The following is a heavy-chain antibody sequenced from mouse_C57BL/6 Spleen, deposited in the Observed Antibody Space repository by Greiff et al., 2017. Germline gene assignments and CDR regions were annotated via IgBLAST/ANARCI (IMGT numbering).Heavy chain of an antibody. V-gene: IGHV1-64*01. CDR3: ARIYYDYDGWFAY. Sequence: QVQLQQPGAELVKPGASVKLSCKASGYTFTSYWMHWVKQRPGQGLEWIGMIHPNSGSTNYNEKFKSKATLTVDKSSSTAYMQLSSLTSEDSAVYYCARIYYDYDGWFAYWGQGTLVTVSA. J-gene: IGHJ3*01. D-gene: IGHD2-4*01. CDR1: GYTFTSYW. CDR2: IHPNSGST.